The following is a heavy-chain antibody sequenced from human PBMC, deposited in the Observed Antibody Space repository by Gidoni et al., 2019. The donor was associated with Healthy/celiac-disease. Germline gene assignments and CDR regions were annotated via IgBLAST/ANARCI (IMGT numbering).Heavy chain of an antibody. CDR1: GYSFTSYW. V-gene: IGHV5-51*01. D-gene: IGHD6-19*01. CDR2: IYPGDSDT. CDR3: ARHSPSGAVATNPKEDYYYYYGMDV. Sequence: EVQLVQSGAEVKKPGESLKISCKGSGYSFTSYWIGWVRQMPGKGLEWMGIIYPGDSDTRYSPSFQGQVTISADKSISTAYLQWSSLKASDTAMYYCARHSPSGAVATNPKEDYYYYYGMDVWGQGTTVTVSS. J-gene: IGHJ6*02.